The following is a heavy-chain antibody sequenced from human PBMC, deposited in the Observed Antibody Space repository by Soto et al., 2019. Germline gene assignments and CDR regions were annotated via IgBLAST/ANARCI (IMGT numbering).Heavy chain of an antibody. CDR1: GFTFSDYY. CDR3: ARASYYSNTSALRAWFDP. CDR2: ISSSGSTI. V-gene: IGHV3-11*01. D-gene: IGHD3-10*01. J-gene: IGHJ5*02. Sequence: GGSLRLSCAASGFTFSDYYMSWIRQAPGKGLEWVSYISSSGSTIYYADSVRGRFTISRDNAKRTLYLQMSGLRAEDTAKYYCARASYYSNTSALRAWFDPWGQGTLVTVSS.